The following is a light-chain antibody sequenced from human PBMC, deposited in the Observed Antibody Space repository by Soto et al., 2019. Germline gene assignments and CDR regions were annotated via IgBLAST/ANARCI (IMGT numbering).Light chain of an antibody. J-gene: IGKJ1*01. CDR3: QQYGSSPRT. CDR2: GAS. Sequence: ELVLTQSPGTLSLSPGERATLSCRASQSVSSSYLAWNQQKPGQAPRLLIYGASSRATGIPDRFSGSGSGTDFTLTISRLEPEDFAVYYCQQYGSSPRTFGQGTKVDI. V-gene: IGKV3-20*01. CDR1: QSVSSSY.